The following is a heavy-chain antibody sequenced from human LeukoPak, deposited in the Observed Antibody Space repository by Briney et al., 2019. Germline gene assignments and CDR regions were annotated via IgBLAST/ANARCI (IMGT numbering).Heavy chain of an antibody. V-gene: IGHV4-59*08. CDR3: ARHLSGYYYYYGMDV. CDR2: IYYSGST. D-gene: IGHD3-10*01. Sequence: SETLSLTCTVSGGSISSYYWSWIRQPPGKGLEWVGYIYYSGSTNYNPSLKSRVTTSVDTSKNQFSLKLSSVTAADTAVYYCARHLSGYYYYYGMDVWGQGTTVTVSS. CDR1: GGSISSYY. J-gene: IGHJ6*02.